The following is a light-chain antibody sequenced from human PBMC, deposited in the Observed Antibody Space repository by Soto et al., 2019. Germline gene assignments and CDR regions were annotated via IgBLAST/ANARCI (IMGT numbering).Light chain of an antibody. J-gene: IGKJ1*01. CDR3: MQPLQTPRT. Sequence: DILVTQSPPTLSASVGDRVTITCRASQTITTWMAWYQQKPGKAPKLLVYDASTLQSGVATRFSGSGSGTEFTLIISRVEAEDVGVYYCMQPLQTPRTFGQGTKVDIK. CDR2: DAS. CDR1: QTITTW. V-gene: IGKV1-5*01.